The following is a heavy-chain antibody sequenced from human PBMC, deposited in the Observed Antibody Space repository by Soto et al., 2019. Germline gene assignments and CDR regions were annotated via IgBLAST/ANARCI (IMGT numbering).Heavy chain of an antibody. V-gene: IGHV3-23*01. CDR3: ATKPNMVRGVIITTNKDY. D-gene: IGHD3-10*01. J-gene: IGHJ4*02. CDR2: ISGSGGST. CDR1: GFTFSSYA. Sequence: GGSLRLSCAASGFTFSSYAMSWVRQAPGKGLEWVSAISGSGGSTYYADSVKGRFTISRDNSKNTLYLQMNSLRAEDTAVYYCATKPNMVRGVIITTNKDYWGQGTLVTVSS.